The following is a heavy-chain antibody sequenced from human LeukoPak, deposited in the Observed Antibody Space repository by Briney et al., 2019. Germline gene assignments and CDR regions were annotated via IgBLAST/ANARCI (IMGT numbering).Heavy chain of an antibody. CDR2: ISGSGGST. Sequence: PGGSLRLSCAASGFTFSSYAMSWVRQAPGRGLEWVSSISGSGGSTYYADSVKGRFTISRDNSKNTLYLQMNSLRAEGTAVYYCAKDRSSTGSGYSDYWGQGALVAVSS. CDR1: GFTFSSYA. V-gene: IGHV3-23*01. CDR3: AKDRSSTGSGYSDY. D-gene: IGHD3-22*01. J-gene: IGHJ4*02.